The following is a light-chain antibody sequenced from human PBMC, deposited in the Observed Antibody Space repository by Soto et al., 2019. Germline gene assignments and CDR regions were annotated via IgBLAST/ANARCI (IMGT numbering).Light chain of an antibody. Sequence: EIVLTQSPGTLSLSPRERATLSCWASQSVSGGDLAWYQQKPGQAPRLLIYGVSNRATGIPDRFSGSGSGTDFTLTISRLEPEDFAVYYCQQYGRLPVTFGGGTKVEIK. CDR1: QSVSGGD. CDR2: GVS. J-gene: IGKJ4*01. V-gene: IGKV3-20*01. CDR3: QQYGRLPVT.